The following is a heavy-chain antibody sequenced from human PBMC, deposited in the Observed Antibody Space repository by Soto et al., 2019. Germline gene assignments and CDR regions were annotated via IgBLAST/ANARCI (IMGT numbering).Heavy chain of an antibody. J-gene: IGHJ6*02. CDR1: GFTFDDYA. Sequence: GGSLRLSCAASGFTFDDYAMHWVRQAPGKGLEWVSGISWNSGSIGYADSVKGRFTISRDNAKNSLYLQMNSLRAEDTALYYCAKDAAAKTVYYYYGMDVWGQGTTVTVSS. V-gene: IGHV3-9*01. CDR2: ISWNSGSI. D-gene: IGHD2-2*01. CDR3: AKDAAAKTVYYYYGMDV.